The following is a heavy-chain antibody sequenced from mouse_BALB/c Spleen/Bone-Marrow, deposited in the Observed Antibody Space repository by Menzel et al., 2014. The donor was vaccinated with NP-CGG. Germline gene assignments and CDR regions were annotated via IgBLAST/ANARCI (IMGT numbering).Heavy chain of an antibody. CDR3: TRSRRAMDY. Sequence: QVQLQQSGAELVKPGASVKLSCKASGYTLSSDYMYWVKQRPGQGLEWIGEINPSNGGTNFNEKFKSKATLTVDKSSSTAYMQLSSLTSEDSAVYYCTRSRRAMDYWGKEPQSPSPQ. J-gene: IGHJ4*01. CDR1: GYTLSSDY. V-gene: IGHV1S81*02. CDR2: INPSNGGT. D-gene: IGHD2-12*01.